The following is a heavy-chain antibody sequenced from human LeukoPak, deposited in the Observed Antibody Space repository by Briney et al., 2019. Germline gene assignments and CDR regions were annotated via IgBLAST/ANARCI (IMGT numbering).Heavy chain of an antibody. CDR2: ISGSGSST. CDR3: TKRFSGYEFDY. CDR1: GFTFSSYA. D-gene: IGHD5-12*01. J-gene: IGHJ4*02. V-gene: IGHV3-23*01. Sequence: GGSLRLSCVASGFTFSSYAMSWVRQAPGKGLEWVSAISGSGSSTYYADSVKGRFTISRDYSKNTLYLQMISLRAEDSAVYYCTKRFSGYEFDYWGQGTLVTVSS.